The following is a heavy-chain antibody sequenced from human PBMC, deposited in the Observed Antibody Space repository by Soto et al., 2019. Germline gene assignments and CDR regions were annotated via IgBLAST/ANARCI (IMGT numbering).Heavy chain of an antibody. CDR2: IVVGSGNT. V-gene: IGHV1-58*01. Sequence: SVKVSCKASGFTFTSAAVQWVRQARGQRLEWIGWIVVGSGNTNYAQKFQERVTITRDMSTSTAYMELSSLRSEDAAEYYCAAELRREVYYYYGMDVWGQGTTVTVSS. J-gene: IGHJ6*02. CDR3: AAELRREVYYYYGMDV. CDR1: GFTFTSAA.